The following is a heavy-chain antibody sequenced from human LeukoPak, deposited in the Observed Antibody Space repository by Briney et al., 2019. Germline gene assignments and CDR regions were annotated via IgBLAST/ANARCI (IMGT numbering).Heavy chain of an antibody. J-gene: IGHJ4*02. CDR1: GFSFSAYG. D-gene: IGHD3-16*01. Sequence: GGSLRLSCATSGFSFSAYGMHWVRQAPGKGLEWVACIWYDGSNKDYANSVKGRFTISRDTSKSTVYLQMNSLRPDDTAVYYCVRDLLGLPHKYFASWGQGTLVTVSS. CDR3: VRDLLGLPHKYFAS. V-gene: IGHV3-30*02. CDR2: IWYDGSNK.